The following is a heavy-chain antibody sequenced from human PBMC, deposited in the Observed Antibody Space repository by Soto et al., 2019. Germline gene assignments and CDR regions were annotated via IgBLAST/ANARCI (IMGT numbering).Heavy chain of an antibody. CDR1: GGSISTYC. Sequence: SETLSLTCTVSGGSISTYCWSWIRQPPGKGLEWIGYVFYSGSTNYNPSLKSRVAISVDSSKNQFSLKLTSVTAADTAVYYCARASCTGGHCYSSDWFDPWGQGTLVTVSS. J-gene: IGHJ5*02. CDR2: VFYSGST. V-gene: IGHV4-59*01. D-gene: IGHD2-15*01. CDR3: ARASCTGGHCYSSDWFDP.